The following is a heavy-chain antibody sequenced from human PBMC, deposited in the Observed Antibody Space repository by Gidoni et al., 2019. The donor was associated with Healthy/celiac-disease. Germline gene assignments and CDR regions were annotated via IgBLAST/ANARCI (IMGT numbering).Heavy chain of an antibody. D-gene: IGHD3-16*02. Sequence: QVQLVESGGGVVQPGRSLRLSCAASGFTFSSYGMHWVRQVPGKGLGWVAVISYDGSNKYYADSVKGRFTISRDNSKNTLYLQMNSLRAEDTAVYYCAKDSGAYDYVWGSYRPLDYWGQGTLVTVSS. J-gene: IGHJ4*02. CDR1: GFTFSSYG. CDR2: ISYDGSNK. CDR3: AKDSGAYDYVWGSYRPLDY. V-gene: IGHV3-30*18.